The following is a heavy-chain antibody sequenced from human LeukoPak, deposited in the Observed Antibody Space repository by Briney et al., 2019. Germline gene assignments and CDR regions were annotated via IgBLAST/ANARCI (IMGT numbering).Heavy chain of an antibody. J-gene: IGHJ4*02. CDR1: GYTFTSYG. Sequence: VASVKVSCTASGYTFTSYGISWVRQAPGQGLEWMGWISAYNGNTNYAQKLQSRVTMTTDTSTSTAYMELRSLRSDDTAVYYCAGGDIVVVPGQLPKGLWGQGTLGTVS. D-gene: IGHD2-2*01. CDR2: ISAYNGNT. CDR3: AGGDIVVVPGQLPKGL. V-gene: IGHV1-18*01.